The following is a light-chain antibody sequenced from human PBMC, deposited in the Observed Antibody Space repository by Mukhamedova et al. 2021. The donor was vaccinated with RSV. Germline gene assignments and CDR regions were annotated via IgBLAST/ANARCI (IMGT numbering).Light chain of an antibody. J-gene: IGLJ3*02. CDR1: SSDVGGYNY. Sequence: VTISCTGTSSDVGGYNYVSWYLQHPGKAPKLMIYDVSKRPSGVPDRFSGSKSGNTASLTISGLQAEDEADYYCSSYTSSSTWVF. CDR3: SSYTSSSTWV. CDR2: DVS. V-gene: IGLV2-11*01.